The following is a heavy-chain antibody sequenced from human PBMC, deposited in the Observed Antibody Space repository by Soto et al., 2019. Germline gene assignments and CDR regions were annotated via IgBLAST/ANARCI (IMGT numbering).Heavy chain of an antibody. J-gene: IGHJ4*02. Sequence: GASVKVSCKTSGYTFTDFYMHWVRQAPGQGLEWMGWINPNSGGTKYAQNFQGWVTMTRDTSISTAYMELSRLRSDDTAVYYCATSRTSIAVAGQTQYSFHYSGQATLLTLSS. CDR3: ATSRTSIAVAGQTQYSFHY. D-gene: IGHD6-19*01. CDR2: INPNSGGT. CDR1: GYTFTDFY. V-gene: IGHV1-2*04.